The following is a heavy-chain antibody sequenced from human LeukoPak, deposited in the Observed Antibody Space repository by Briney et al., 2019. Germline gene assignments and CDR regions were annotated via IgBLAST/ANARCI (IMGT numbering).Heavy chain of an antibody. CDR2: IGGGSSTI. J-gene: IGHJ4*02. Sequence: GGSLRLSCAASGFTFSSYNMNWVRQAPGKGLEWLSYIGGGSSTIFYADSVKGRFTISRDNAKNSLFLQMNSLRDEDTAVYYCARDGARGVATDYDYWGQGTLVTVSS. V-gene: IGHV3-48*02. D-gene: IGHD5-12*01. CDR1: GFTFSSYN. CDR3: ARDGARGVATDYDY.